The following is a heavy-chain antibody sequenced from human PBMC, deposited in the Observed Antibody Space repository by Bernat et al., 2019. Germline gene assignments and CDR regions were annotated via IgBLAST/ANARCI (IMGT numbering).Heavy chain of an antibody. Sequence: QLQLQESGPGLVKPSETLSLTCTVSGGSISSSSYYWGWIRQPPGKGLEWIGGIYYSGSTYYNPSLKSRVTISVDTAKNQFSLRLSSETAADTAVYYCARLLRCGWGQGTLVTVSS. V-gene: IGHV4-39*01. CDR2: IYYSGST. CDR1: GGSISSSSYY. D-gene: IGHD4/OR15-4a*01. J-gene: IGHJ4*02. CDR3: ARLLRCG.